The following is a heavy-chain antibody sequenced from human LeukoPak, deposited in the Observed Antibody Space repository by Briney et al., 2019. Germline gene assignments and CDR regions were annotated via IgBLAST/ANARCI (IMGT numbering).Heavy chain of an antibody. Sequence: SGTQSLTCAVSDASISSSNWWTWVRQPPGGGLEWIGAMNYGGSTYYNPSLKSRVTISVDTSKNQFSLKLSSVTAADTALSCCARHTQLDYWGQGTMVTVSS. D-gene: IGHD2-2*02. CDR3: ARHTQLDY. V-gene: IGHV4-4*01. J-gene: IGHJ4*02. CDR2: MNYGGST. CDR1: DASISSSNW.